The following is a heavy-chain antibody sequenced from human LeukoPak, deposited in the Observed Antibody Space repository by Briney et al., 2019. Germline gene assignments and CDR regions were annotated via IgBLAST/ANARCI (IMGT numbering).Heavy chain of an antibody. CDR3: ARDPTPPWSGSHWYFDL. Sequence: ASVKVSCKASGYTFTSYDINWVRQATGQGLEWMGWMNPNSGNTGYAQKFQGRVTMTRNTSISTAYMELSSLRSDDTAVYYCARDPTPPWSGSHWYFDLWGRGTLVTVSS. J-gene: IGHJ2*01. CDR2: MNPNSGNT. D-gene: IGHD3-3*01. CDR1: GYTFTSYD. V-gene: IGHV1-8*01.